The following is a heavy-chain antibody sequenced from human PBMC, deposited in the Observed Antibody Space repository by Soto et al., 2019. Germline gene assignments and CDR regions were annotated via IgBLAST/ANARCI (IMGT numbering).Heavy chain of an antibody. V-gene: IGHV3-9*01. CDR3: VKDESINWYSGHFRH. CDR2: INWNSGSM. D-gene: IGHD6-13*01. J-gene: IGHJ1*01. CDR1: GFTFDDYA. Sequence: GGSLRLSCAASGFTFDDYAMHWVRQVPGKGLEWVSGINWNSGSMGYGDSVKGRFAISRDNAKNSLHLQMNSLSAEDTAFYYCVKDESINWYSGHFRHWGQGTLVTVSS.